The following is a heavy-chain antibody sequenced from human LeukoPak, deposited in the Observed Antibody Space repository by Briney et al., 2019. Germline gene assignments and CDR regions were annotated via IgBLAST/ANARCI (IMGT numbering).Heavy chain of an antibody. V-gene: IGHV4-59*01. Sequence: SETLSLTCTVSGGSISSYYWSWIRQPPGKGLEWIGYIYYSGSTNYNPSLKSRVTISVDASKNQFSLKLSSVTAADTAVYYCARDAYDILTGYYDLMDVWGQGTMVTVS. CDR1: GGSISSYY. CDR2: IYYSGST. D-gene: IGHD3-9*01. J-gene: IGHJ6*02. CDR3: ARDAYDILTGYYDLMDV.